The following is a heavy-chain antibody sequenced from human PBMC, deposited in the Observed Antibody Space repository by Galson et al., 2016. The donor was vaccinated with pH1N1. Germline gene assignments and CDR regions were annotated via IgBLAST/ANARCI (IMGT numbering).Heavy chain of an antibody. CDR1: GFSLSTSGMC. Sequence: PALVKPTQTLTLTCTFSGFSLSTSGMCVSWIRQPPGKALEWLALIDWDDDKYYSTSLKTRLTISKDTSKNQVVLTMTNMDPVDTATYYCARLDYGDYSGYFEYWGQRTLVTVSS. D-gene: IGHD4-17*01. CDR2: IDWDDDK. J-gene: IGHJ4*02. CDR3: ARLDYGDYSGYFEY. V-gene: IGHV2-70*01.